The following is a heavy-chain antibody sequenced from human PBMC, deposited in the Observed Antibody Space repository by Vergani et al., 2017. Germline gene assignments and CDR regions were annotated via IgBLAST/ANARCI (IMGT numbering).Heavy chain of an antibody. D-gene: IGHD6-19*01. V-gene: IGHV5-10-1*01. CDR2: IDPSDSYT. CDR3: ARQVAVAGKWWGPYYYYGMDV. J-gene: IGHJ6*02. Sequence: EVQLEQSGAEVKKPGQSLKISCKGSGYSFTSYWISWVRQMPGKGLEWMGRIDPSDSYTNYSPSFQGHVTISADKSISTAYLQWSSLKASDTAMYYCARQVAVAGKWWGPYYYYGMDVWGQGTTVTVSS. CDR1: GYSFTSYW.